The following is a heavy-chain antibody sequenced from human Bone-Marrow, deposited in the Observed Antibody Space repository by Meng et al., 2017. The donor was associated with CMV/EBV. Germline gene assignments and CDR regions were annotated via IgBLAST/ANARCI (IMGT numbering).Heavy chain of an antibody. J-gene: IGHJ4*02. Sequence: GESPKISCAVSGVTFSRAWMRWVRQAPGKGPEWVGRIKTKNEGETTYYVAPVKGRFTISRDDSKNTLFLQMNSLKTEDTAVYYCTTARLIVAAPVDFWGPGTLVTVSS. CDR3: TTARLIVAAPVDF. CDR2: IKTKNEGETT. CDR1: GVTFSRAW. V-gene: IGHV3-15*01. D-gene: IGHD5-12*01.